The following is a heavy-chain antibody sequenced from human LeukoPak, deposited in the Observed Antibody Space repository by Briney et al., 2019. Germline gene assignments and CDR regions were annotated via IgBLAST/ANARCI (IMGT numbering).Heavy chain of an antibody. Sequence: GGSLRLSCAASGFTFSSYEMNWVRQAPGKGLEWVSCISSSGSTIYYADSVKGRFTIYRDNAKNSLYLQMNSLRAEDTAVYYCARDSPYYYDSSGHPNWGQGTLVTVSS. D-gene: IGHD3-22*01. J-gene: IGHJ4*02. CDR2: ISSSGSTI. CDR1: GFTFSSYE. V-gene: IGHV3-48*03. CDR3: ARDSPYYYDSSGHPN.